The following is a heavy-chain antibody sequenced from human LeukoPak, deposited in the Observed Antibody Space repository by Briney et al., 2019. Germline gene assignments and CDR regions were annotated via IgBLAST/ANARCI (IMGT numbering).Heavy chain of an antibody. J-gene: IGHJ4*02. Sequence: SETLSLTCTGSGFSINSHYWSWIRQPPGKGLEWIGYIYYSGSTNYNPSLMSRVTISVDTSKNQFSLKLSSVTAADTAVYYCATSIGELYPYYFDYWGQGTLVTVSS. CDR2: IYYSGST. CDR3: ATSIGELYPYYFDY. V-gene: IGHV4-59*11. D-gene: IGHD3-10*01. CDR1: GFSINSHY.